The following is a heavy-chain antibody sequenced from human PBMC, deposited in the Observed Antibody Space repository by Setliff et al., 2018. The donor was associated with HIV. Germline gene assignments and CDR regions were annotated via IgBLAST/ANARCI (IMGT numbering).Heavy chain of an antibody. D-gene: IGHD3-10*01. CDR2: IYYSGST. CDR3: ARVGPLEGSYRYYYYYMDV. CDR1: GGSINTGSYY. V-gene: IGHV4-39*07. Sequence: PSETLSLTCTVSGGSINTGSYYWGWIRQPPGKGLESIGTIYYSGSTYYKSSLKSRLTISVDTSKNQFSLKLSSVTAADTAVYYCARVGPLEGSYRYYYYYMDVWGKGTTVTVSS. J-gene: IGHJ6*03.